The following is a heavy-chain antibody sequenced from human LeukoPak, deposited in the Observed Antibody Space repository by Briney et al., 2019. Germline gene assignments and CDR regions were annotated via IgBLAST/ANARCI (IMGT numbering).Heavy chain of an antibody. V-gene: IGHV1-2*02. CDR2: INPNSGGT. Sequence: GASVKVSCKASGYTFTGYYMHWVRQAPGQGLEWMGWINPNSGGTNYAQKFQGRVTMTRDTSITTVYMSLTRLTSADTAVYYCARGPLINSRGRHAYFDFWGQGTGVTVSS. CDR1: GYTFTGYY. J-gene: IGHJ4*02. CDR3: ARGPLINSRGRHAYFDF. D-gene: IGHD3-22*01.